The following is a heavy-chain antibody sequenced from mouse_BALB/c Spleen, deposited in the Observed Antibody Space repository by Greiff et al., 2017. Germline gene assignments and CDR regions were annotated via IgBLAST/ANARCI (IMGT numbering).Heavy chain of an antibody. CDR3: AREWLRRYFDY. CDR1: GFTFSSYA. D-gene: IGHD2-2*01. CDR2: ISSGGST. Sequence: EVKLVESGGGLVKPGGSLKLSCAASGFTFSSYAMSWVRQTPEKRLEWVASISSGGSTYYPDSVKGRFTISRDNARNILYLQMSSLRSEDTAMYYCAREWLRRYFDYWGQGTTLTVSS. J-gene: IGHJ2*01. V-gene: IGHV5-6-5*01.